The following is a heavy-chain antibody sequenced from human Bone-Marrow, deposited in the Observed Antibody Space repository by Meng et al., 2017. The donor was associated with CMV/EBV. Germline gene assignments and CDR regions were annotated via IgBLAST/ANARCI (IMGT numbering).Heavy chain of an antibody. J-gene: IGHJ6*02. D-gene: IGHD2-8*02. CDR1: GSSISSSSYY. Sequence: ESLKISCTVSGSSISSSSYYWGWIRQPPGKGLEWIGSIYYSGSTYYNPSLKSRVTITVDTSKNQFSLKLSSVTAAAKAVYYWARQGVVYGIRDGMEVWGQGTMVTVSS. CDR2: IYYSGST. CDR3: ARQGVVYGIRDGMEV. V-gene: IGHV4-39*01.